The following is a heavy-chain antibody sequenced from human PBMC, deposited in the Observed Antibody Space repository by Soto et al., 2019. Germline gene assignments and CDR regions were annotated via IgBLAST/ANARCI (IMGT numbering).Heavy chain of an antibody. CDR3: ASPTVDCSGGSCYSSELDY. Sequence: QVQLVQSGAEVKKPGSSVKVSCKASGGTFSSYAISWVRQAPGQGLEWMGGIIPIFGTANYAQKFQGRVTITADESTSTAYMELSSLRSEDTAVYYCASPTVDCSGGSCYSSELDYWGQGTLVTVSS. CDR1: GGTFSSYA. D-gene: IGHD2-15*01. CDR2: IIPIFGTA. V-gene: IGHV1-69*01. J-gene: IGHJ4*02.